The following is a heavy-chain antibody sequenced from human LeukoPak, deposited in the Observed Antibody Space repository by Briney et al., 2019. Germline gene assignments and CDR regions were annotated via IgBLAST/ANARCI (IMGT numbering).Heavy chain of an antibody. Sequence: APVKVSCKTSGGTFSSYAINWVRQAPGQGLEWMGRIIPILDIANYAQKFQGRVTITADNSTSTAYMELSSLGSEDTAMYYCARPLRYFDRSFDYWGQGTLVTVSS. D-gene: IGHD3-9*01. CDR1: GGTFSSYA. CDR2: IIPILDIA. CDR3: ARPLRYFDRSFDY. J-gene: IGHJ4*02. V-gene: IGHV1-69*04.